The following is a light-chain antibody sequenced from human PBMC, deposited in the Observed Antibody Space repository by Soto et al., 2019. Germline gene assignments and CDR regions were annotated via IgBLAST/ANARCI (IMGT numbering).Light chain of an antibody. Sequence: QSALTQPASVSGSPGQSITISCTGTSNDVGAYDYVSWYQQHPGKAPKLMIYEVSNRPSGVSNRFSGSKSGNTASLTISGLQAEDEADYYCSSYTSSSTPYVFGTGTKLTVL. V-gene: IGLV2-14*01. J-gene: IGLJ1*01. CDR2: EVS. CDR3: SSYTSSSTPYV. CDR1: SNDVGAYDY.